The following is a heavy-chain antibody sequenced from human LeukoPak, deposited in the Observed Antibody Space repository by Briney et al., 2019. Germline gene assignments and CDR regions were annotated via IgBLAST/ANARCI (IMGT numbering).Heavy chain of an antibody. CDR2: INHSGST. V-gene: IGHV4-34*01. CDR3: ARLVDYYDSSGQGVDY. J-gene: IGHJ4*02. Sequence: PSETLSLTCAVYGGSFSGYYWSWIRQPLGKGLEWIGEINHSGSTNYNPSLKSRVTISVDTSKNQFSLKLSSVTAADTAVYYCARLVDYYDSSGQGVDYWGQGTLVTVSS. D-gene: IGHD3-22*01. CDR1: GGSFSGYY.